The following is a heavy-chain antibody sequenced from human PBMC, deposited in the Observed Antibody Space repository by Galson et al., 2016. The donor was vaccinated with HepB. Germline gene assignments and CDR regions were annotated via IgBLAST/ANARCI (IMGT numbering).Heavy chain of an antibody. CDR2: TYHTGNT. CDR1: GDPIASQHW. CDR3: VTNYDTSGPYVYDT. V-gene: IGHV4-4*02. D-gene: IGHD3-22*01. J-gene: IGHJ3*02. Sequence: SETLSLTCAVSGDPIASQHWWAWVRQAPGKGLEWIGETYHTGNTIYNSTLKSRLAILVDKSKNQFSLRLDSVTVADTAVYYCVTNYDTSGPYVYDTWGQGTMVTVSS.